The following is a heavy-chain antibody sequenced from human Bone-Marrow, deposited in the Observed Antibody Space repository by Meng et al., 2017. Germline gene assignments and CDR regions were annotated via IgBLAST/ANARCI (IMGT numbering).Heavy chain of an antibody. CDR2: ISYDGSNK. CDR1: GFTFSSYE. CDR3: ARDTYDFWSGYFDY. Sequence: GGSLRLSCAASGFTFSSYEMNWVRQAPGKGLEWVAVISYDGSNKYYADSVKGRFTISRDNSKNTLYLQMNSLRAEDTAVYYCARDTYDFWSGYFDYWGQGTLVTVSS. J-gene: IGHJ4*02. D-gene: IGHD3-3*01. V-gene: IGHV3-30*01.